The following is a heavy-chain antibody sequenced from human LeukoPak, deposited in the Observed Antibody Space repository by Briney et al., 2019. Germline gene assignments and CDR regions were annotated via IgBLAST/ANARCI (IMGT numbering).Heavy chain of an antibody. Sequence: SVKVSCKASGGTFSSYAISWVRQAPGQRLEWMGGIIPIFGTANYAKKFQGRVTITTDESTSTAYMELSSLRSEDTAVYYCARGRVTMIVVVITIDAFDIWGQGTMVTVSS. V-gene: IGHV1-69*05. CDR2: IIPIFGTA. CDR1: GGTFSSYA. J-gene: IGHJ3*02. CDR3: ARGRVTMIVVVITIDAFDI. D-gene: IGHD3-22*01.